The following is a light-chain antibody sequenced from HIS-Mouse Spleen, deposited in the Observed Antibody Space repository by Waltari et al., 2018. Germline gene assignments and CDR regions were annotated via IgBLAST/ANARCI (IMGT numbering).Light chain of an antibody. CDR1: RLRSYS. CDR2: RNN. CDR3: AAWDDSLSGPV. V-gene: IGLV1-47*01. Sequence: SELTQDPAVSVALGQTVRLTCQGYRLRSYSASWYQQKPGQAPKRLIYRNNQRPSGVPDRFSGSKSGTSASLAISGLRSEDEADYYCAAWDDSLSGPVFGGGTKLTVL. J-gene: IGLJ3*02.